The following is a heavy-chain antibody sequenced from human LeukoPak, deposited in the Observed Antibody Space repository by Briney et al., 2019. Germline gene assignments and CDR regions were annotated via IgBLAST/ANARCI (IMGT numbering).Heavy chain of an antibody. D-gene: IGHD3-22*01. CDR3: ARDGYYYDSSGYYYYSEVLSSFDY. CDR1: GYSISSGYY. J-gene: IGHJ4*02. Sequence: SETLSLTCTVSGYSISSGYYWGWIRQPPGKGLEWIGSIYHSGSTYYNPSLKSRVTISVDTSKNQFSLKLSSVTAADTAVYYCARDGYYYDSSGYYYYSEVLSSFDYWGQGTLVTVS. V-gene: IGHV4-38-2*02. CDR2: IYHSGST.